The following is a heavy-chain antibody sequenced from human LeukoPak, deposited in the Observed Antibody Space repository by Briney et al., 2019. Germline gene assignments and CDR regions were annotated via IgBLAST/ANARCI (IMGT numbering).Heavy chain of an antibody. CDR3: ARATIRVNGDGNNYYSYLDV. CDR1: GFTFSDYY. CDR2: ISSTSNYI. Sequence: GGSLRLSCAASGFTFSDYYMSWIRQAPGKGLEWVSSISSTSNYIYYADSVKGRFTISRDNTKNSLYLQMNSLRAEDTAVYYCARATIRVNGDGNNYYSYLDVWGKGTTVTVSS. D-gene: IGHD5-24*01. J-gene: IGHJ6*03. V-gene: IGHV3-11*06.